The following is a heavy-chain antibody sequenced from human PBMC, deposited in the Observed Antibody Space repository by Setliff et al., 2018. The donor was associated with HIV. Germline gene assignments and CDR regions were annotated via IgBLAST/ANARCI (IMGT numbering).Heavy chain of an antibody. CDR2: IYTSGIT. D-gene: IGHD3-10*01. J-gene: IGHJ6*03. CDR3: ARDRRGYYYGSGSCYMYV. Sequence: LSLTCTVSGDSISSYYWNWIRQPPGKGLEWIGYIYTSGITDYNPSLKSRVTISGDTSKNQFSLKFSSVTAAETAVYYCARDRRGYYYGSGSCYMYVWGTETTVTVSS. V-gene: IGHV4-4*08. CDR1: GDSISSYY.